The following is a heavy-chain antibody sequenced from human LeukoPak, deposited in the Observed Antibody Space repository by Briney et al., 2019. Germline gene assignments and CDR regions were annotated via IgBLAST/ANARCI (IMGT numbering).Heavy chain of an antibody. CDR1: GFTFSSYW. Sequence: PGGSLRLSCAVSGFTFSSYWMSWVRQAPGKGLEWVGNIKEDGSEKYYVDSVKGRFTISRDNAKNSLYLQMNSLRAEDTAVYYCARDPAGEIDYWGQGTLVTVSS. D-gene: IGHD3-10*01. V-gene: IGHV3-7*01. J-gene: IGHJ4*02. CDR3: ARDPAGEIDY. CDR2: IKEDGSEK.